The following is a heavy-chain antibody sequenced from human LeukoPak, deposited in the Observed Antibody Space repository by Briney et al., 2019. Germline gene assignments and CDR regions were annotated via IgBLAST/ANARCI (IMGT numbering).Heavy chain of an antibody. D-gene: IGHD3-22*01. J-gene: IGHJ4*02. CDR1: GGSISSYY. CDR3: ARAQYYYDSSGNYPYYFDY. CDR2: IYYSGST. V-gene: IGHV4-59*13. Sequence: SETLSLTCTVSGGSISSYYWSWLRQPPGKGLEGIGYIYYSGSTNYNPSLKSRVTISVDTSKNQFSLKLSSVTAANTAVYYWARAQYYYDSSGNYPYYFDYWGQRTLVTVSS.